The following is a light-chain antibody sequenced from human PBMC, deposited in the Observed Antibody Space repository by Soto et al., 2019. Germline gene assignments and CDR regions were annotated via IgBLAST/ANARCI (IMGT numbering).Light chain of an antibody. CDR1: QSISFN. J-gene: IGKJ1*01. Sequence: TQSPATLSVSPGERATLSCRASQSISFNLAWYQQKPGQAPRLLIYGASTRATGIPARFSGSGSGTEFTLTMSSLQSDDFGTYYCQQYNSHPWTFGQGTKVDIK. CDR2: GAS. CDR3: QQYNSHPWT. V-gene: IGKV3-15*01.